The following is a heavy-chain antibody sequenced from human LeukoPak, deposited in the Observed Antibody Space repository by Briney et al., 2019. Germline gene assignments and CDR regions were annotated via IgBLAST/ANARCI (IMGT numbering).Heavy chain of an antibody. Sequence: SSETLSLTCAVYGGSFSGYYWSWIRQPPGKGLEWIGEINHSGSTNYNPSLKSRVTISVDTSKNQFSLKLSSVTAADTAVYYCARDRRSIAAAGYDYWGQGTLVTVSS. CDR1: GGSFSGYY. V-gene: IGHV4-34*01. J-gene: IGHJ4*02. CDR2: INHSGST. D-gene: IGHD6-13*01. CDR3: ARDRRSIAAAGYDY.